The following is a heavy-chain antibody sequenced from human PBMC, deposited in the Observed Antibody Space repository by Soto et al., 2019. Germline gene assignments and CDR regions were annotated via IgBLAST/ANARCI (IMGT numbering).Heavy chain of an antibody. Sequence: ASVKVSCKASGYTFTSYDINWVRQATGQGLEWMGWMNPNSGNTGYAQKFQGRVTMTRNTSISTAYMELSSLRSEDTAVYYCASGHQGNIAARPGACGDYYYYGMDVWGQGTTVTVSS. CDR2: MNPNSGNT. CDR1: GYTFTSYD. CDR3: ASGHQGNIAARPGACGDYYYYGMDV. D-gene: IGHD6-6*01. J-gene: IGHJ6*02. V-gene: IGHV1-8*01.